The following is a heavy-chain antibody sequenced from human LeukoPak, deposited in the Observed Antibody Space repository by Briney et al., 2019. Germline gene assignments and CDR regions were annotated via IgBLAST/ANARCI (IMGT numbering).Heavy chain of an antibody. Sequence: SGPTLVNPPQTLTLTCTFSGFSIRTHGVGVGWIRQPPGKALEWLSLIYWDGDSRYSPSLRSRLTITKDASKNQVVLTVTDVDPVDTATYFCAHSVALDYRSFDYWGQGTLVTVSS. CDR2: IYWDGDS. CDR3: AHSVALDYRSFDY. CDR1: GFSIRTHGVG. J-gene: IGHJ4*02. D-gene: IGHD4-11*01. V-gene: IGHV2-5*02.